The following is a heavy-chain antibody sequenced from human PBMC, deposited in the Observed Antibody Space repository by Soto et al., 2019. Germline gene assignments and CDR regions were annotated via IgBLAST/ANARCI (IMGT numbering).Heavy chain of an antibody. J-gene: IGHJ4*02. CDR3: ARALGYCSGGSCYLLRLYYFDH. Sequence: GGSLRLSCAASGFTFSSYSMNWVRQAPGKGLEWVSSISSSSSYIYYADSVKGRFTISRDNAKNSLYLQMNSLRAADTAVYYCARALGYCSGGSCYLLRLYYFDHWGQGTLVTVS. D-gene: IGHD2-15*01. V-gene: IGHV3-21*01. CDR1: GFTFSSYS. CDR2: ISSSSSYI.